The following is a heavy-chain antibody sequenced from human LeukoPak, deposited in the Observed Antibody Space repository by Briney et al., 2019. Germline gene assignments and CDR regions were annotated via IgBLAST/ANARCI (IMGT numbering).Heavy chain of an antibody. Sequence: SETLSLTCTVSGGSISSSSYYWGWIRQPPGKGLEWIGSIYYSGSTYYNPSLKSRVTISVDTSKNQFSLKLSSVTAADTAVYYCARPMYSSSWYYFDYWGQGTLVTVSS. CDR2: IYYSGST. CDR3: ARPMYSSSWYYFDY. J-gene: IGHJ4*02. CDR1: GGSISSSSYY. D-gene: IGHD6-13*01. V-gene: IGHV4-39*01.